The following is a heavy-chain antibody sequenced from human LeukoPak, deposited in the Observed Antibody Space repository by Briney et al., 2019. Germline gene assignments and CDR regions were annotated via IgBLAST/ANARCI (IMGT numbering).Heavy chain of an antibody. CDR1: GGSFSGYY. J-gene: IGHJ4*02. V-gene: IGHV4-34*01. Sequence: SETLSLTCAVYGGSFSGYYWSWIRQPPGKGLEWIGEINHSGSTNYNPSLKSRVTIPVDTSKNQFSLKLSSVTAADTAVYYCAIIVPPFIHPLDWGQGTLVTVSS. D-gene: IGHD3-16*02. CDR3: AIIVPPFIHPLD. CDR2: INHSGST.